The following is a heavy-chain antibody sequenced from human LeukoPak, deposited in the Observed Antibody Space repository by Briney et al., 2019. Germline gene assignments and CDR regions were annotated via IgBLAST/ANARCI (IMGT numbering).Heavy chain of an antibody. J-gene: IGHJ3*02. CDR2: IYYSGNT. CDR3: ASIQGDAFDI. Sequence: SETLSRTCTVSGGSISSYYWSWIRQPPGKGLEWIGYIYYSGNTNYNTSLKSRVTMSVNTSKNQFSLKMSSVTAADTAVYYCASIQGDAFDIWGRGTMVTVSS. V-gene: IGHV4-59*01. CDR1: GGSISSYY.